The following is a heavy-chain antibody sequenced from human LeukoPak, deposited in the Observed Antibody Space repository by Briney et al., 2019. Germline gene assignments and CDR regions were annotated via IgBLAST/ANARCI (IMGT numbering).Heavy chain of an antibody. CDR2: ISGSGGST. J-gene: IGHJ5*02. D-gene: IGHD2-15*01. Sequence: GGSLRLSCAASRFTFSTYAMSWVRQAPGKGLEWVSTISGSGGSTYYADSVKGRFTISRDNSKNTLYLQMNSLRVEDTAVYYCAREYEGYCSGGSCFRGTYNWFDPWGQGTLVTVSS. CDR3: AREYEGYCSGGSCFRGTYNWFDP. CDR1: RFTFSTYA. V-gene: IGHV3-23*01.